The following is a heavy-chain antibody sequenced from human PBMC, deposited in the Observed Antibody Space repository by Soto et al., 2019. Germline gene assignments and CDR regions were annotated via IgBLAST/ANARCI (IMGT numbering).Heavy chain of an antibody. J-gene: IGHJ4*02. CDR1: VCTFSSYA. Sequence: VGSPRLSCASSVCTFSSYAMSCVRHSPGKWLEWVSAISGSGDSTYYADSVKGRFTISRDNSKNTLYLQMNSLRAEDTAVYYCAKDRMTMVRGVMYYFEYWRQRTPVRLSS. V-gene: IGHV3-23*01. CDR3: AKDRMTMVRGVMYYFEY. CDR2: ISGSGDST. D-gene: IGHD3-10*01.